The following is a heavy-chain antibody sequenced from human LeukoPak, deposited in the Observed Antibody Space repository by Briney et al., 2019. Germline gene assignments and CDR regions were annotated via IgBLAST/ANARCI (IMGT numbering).Heavy chain of an antibody. D-gene: IGHD3-16*02. Sequence: GGSMRLSCTTSGITFSNYSMNWVRQAPGKGLEWVSSINLSSTYIYYADSVKGRFTISRDNAKNSLYLQMNSLRAEDTAVYYCAKDIVEAGLFFDYWGQGTLVTVSS. CDR3: AKDIVEAGLFFDY. CDR1: GITFSNYS. CDR2: INLSSTYI. J-gene: IGHJ4*02. V-gene: IGHV3-21*04.